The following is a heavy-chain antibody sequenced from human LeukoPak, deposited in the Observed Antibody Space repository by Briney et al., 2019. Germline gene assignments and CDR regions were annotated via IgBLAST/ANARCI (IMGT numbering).Heavy chain of an antibody. CDR2: IYYSGST. J-gene: IGHJ4*02. D-gene: IGHD6-19*01. CDR1: GGSISSYY. Sequence: SETLSLTCTVSGGSISSYYWSWIRQPPGKGLEWIGCIYYSGSTNYNPSLKSRVTMSVDTSKNQFSLKLSSVTAADTAVYYCARRNGYSSGNKFSFDYWGQGTLVTVSS. V-gene: IGHV4-59*08. CDR3: ARRNGYSSGNKFSFDY.